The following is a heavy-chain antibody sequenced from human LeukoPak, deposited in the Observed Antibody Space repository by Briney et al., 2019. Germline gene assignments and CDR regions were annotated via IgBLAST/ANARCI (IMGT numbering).Heavy chain of an antibody. CDR3: ARSRKQQLVLPWFDP. Sequence: GGSLRLSCAASGFTFSSYAMSWVRQAPGKGLEWVSAISGSGGSTYYADSVKGRFTISRDNSKNTLYLQMNSLRAEDTALYYCARSRKQQLVLPWFDPWGQGTLVTVSS. V-gene: IGHV3-23*01. CDR2: ISGSGGST. CDR1: GFTFSSYA. D-gene: IGHD6-13*01. J-gene: IGHJ5*02.